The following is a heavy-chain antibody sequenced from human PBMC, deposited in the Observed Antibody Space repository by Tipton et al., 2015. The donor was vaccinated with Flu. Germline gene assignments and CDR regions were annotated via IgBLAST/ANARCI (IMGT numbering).Heavy chain of an antibody. CDR2: ISYDVSDK. CDR3: ARVGTGLLFGWFDP. D-gene: IGHD2-21*02. V-gene: IGHV3-30*04. CDR1: GFTFNTYA. J-gene: IGHJ5*02. Sequence: SLRLSCVASGFTFNTYALHWVRQAPGKGLEWVAAISYDVSDKYYADSVKGRFTISRDNSKNTVYLQMSSLRIEDTAVYSCARVGTGLLFGWFDPWGQGTLVTVSS.